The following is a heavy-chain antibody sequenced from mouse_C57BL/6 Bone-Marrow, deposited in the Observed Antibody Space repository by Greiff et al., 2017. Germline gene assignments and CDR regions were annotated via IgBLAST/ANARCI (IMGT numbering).Heavy chain of an antibody. CDR2: IDPSDSYT. CDR1: GYTFTSYW. D-gene: IGHD2-5*01. J-gene: IGHJ2*01. V-gene: IGHV1-59*01. Sequence: QVQLQQPGAELVRPGTSVKLSCKASGYTFTSYWMHWVKQRPGQGLEWIGVIDPSDSYTNYNQKFKGKATLTVDTSSSTAYMQLSSLTSEDSAVYYCARSAYSNYVGYWGQGTTLTVSS. CDR3: ARSAYSNYVGY.